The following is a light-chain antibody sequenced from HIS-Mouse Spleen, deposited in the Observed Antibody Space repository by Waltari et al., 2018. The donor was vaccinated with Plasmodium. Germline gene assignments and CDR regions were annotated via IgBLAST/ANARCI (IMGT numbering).Light chain of an antibody. CDR3: QQYNNWSFT. J-gene: IGKJ3*01. CDR1: QSVGSN. V-gene: IGKV3-15*01. CDR2: GAS. Sequence: EIVMTQSPATLSVSQGERATLSCRASQSVGSNLAWYQQKPGQAPRLLIYGASTRATGIPARFSGSGSGTEFTLTISSLQSEDFAVYYCQQYNNWSFTFGPGTKVDIK.